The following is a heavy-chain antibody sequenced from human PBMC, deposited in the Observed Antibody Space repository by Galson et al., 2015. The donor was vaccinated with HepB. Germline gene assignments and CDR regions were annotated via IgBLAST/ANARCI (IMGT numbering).Heavy chain of an antibody. CDR2: IKQDGSEK. D-gene: IGHD3-22*01. CDR1: GFTFSSYW. CDR3: ASDYYDSSGYYDGY. V-gene: IGHV3-7*03. Sequence: LRLSCAASGFTFSSYWMSWVRQAPGKGLEWVANIKQDGSEKYYVDSVKGRFTISRDNAKNSLYLQMNSLRAEDTAVYYCASDYYDSSGYYDGYWGQGTLDTVSS. J-gene: IGHJ4*02.